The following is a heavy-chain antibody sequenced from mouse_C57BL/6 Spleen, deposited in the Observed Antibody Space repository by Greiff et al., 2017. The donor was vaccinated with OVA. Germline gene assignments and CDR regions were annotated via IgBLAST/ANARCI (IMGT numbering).Heavy chain of an antibody. CDR1: GFTFSSYA. CDR2: ISDGGSYT. J-gene: IGHJ1*03. CDR3: ARDYDYDGNWYFDV. D-gene: IGHD2-4*01. Sequence: EVKLMESGGGLVKPGGSLKLSCAASGFTFSSYAMSWVRQTPEKRLEWVATISDGGSYTYYPDNVKGRFTISRDNAKNNLYLQMSHLKSEDTAMYYCARDYDYDGNWYFDVWGTGTTVTVSS. V-gene: IGHV5-4*01.